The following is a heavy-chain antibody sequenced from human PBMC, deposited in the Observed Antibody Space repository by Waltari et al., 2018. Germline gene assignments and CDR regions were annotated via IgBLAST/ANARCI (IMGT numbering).Heavy chain of an antibody. CDR2: ISSSSGIPT. Sequence: EVQLVESGGGLVKPGGSLRLSCTASGYIFGGYVFPSYEMSWVRQAPGKGLEWVSYISSSSGIPTHYADSVKGRFTISRENAKNSMYLQMKSLRAEDTAVYYCATINRRSQYAFDVWGRGTMVIVSS. CDR1: GYIFGGYVFPSYE. CDR3: ATINRRSQYAFDV. V-gene: IGHV3-48*03. J-gene: IGHJ3*01.